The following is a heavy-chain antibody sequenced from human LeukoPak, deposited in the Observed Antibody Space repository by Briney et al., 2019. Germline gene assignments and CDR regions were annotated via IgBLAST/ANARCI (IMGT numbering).Heavy chain of an antibody. CDR3: ARGGTDSPHYYFDY. J-gene: IGHJ4*02. Sequence: SVKVSCKASGGTFSSYAISWVRQAPGQGLEWMGGIIPIFGTANYAQKFQGRDTMTRDMSTSTVYMELSSLRSEDTAVYYCARGGTDSPHYYFDYWGQGTLVTVSS. CDR2: IIPIFGTA. V-gene: IGHV1-69*05. CDR1: GGTFSSYA. D-gene: IGHD2-15*01.